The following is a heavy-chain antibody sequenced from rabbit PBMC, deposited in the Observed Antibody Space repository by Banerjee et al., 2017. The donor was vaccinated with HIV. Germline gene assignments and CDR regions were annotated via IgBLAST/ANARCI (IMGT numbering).Heavy chain of an antibody. Sequence: QSLEESGGDLVKPGASLTLTCTASGFSFSSSYYMCWVRQAPGKGLEWIACIYAGSSGTTYYASWAKGRFTISKTSSTTVTLQMTSLTAADTATYFCARDDYPDNRYFLFNLWGPGTLVTVS. CDR1: GFSFSSSYY. J-gene: IGHJ4*01. D-gene: IGHD7-1*01. V-gene: IGHV1S40*01. CDR2: IYAGSSGTT. CDR3: ARDDYPDNRYFLFNL.